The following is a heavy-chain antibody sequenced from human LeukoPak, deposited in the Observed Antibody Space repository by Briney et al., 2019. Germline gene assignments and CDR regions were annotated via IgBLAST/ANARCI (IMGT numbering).Heavy chain of an antibody. D-gene: IGHD3-10*01. CDR2: IYPSDSDT. CDR3: VRRDRGAFSPTY. V-gene: IGHV5-51*01. J-gene: IGHJ4*02. Sequence: GESLKISCKGSGYSFDTYWIGWVRQMSGTGLEWMGIIYPSDSDTRYSPSLQGQVTISADESINTAYLQWRSLKASDTAIYYCVRRDRGAFSPTYWGQGTLVTVSS. CDR1: GYSFDTYW.